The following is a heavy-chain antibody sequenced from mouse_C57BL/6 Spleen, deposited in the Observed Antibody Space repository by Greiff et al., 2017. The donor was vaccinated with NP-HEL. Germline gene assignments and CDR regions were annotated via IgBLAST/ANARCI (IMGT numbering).Heavy chain of an antibody. Sequence: EVKLVESGGGLVQPKGSLKLSCAASGFSFNTYAMNWVRQAPGKGLEWVARIRSKSNNYATYYADSVKDRFTISRDDSESMLYLQMNNLTTEDTAMYYCVRHSPLGAMDYWGQGTSVTVSS. D-gene: IGHD6-1*01. J-gene: IGHJ4*01. CDR2: IRSKSNNYAT. CDR3: VRHSPLGAMDY. CDR1: GFSFNTYA. V-gene: IGHV10-1*01.